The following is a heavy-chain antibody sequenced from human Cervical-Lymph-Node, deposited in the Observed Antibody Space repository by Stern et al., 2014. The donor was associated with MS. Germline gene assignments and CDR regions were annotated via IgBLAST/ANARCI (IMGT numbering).Heavy chain of an antibody. CDR3: ATGAAYSSSYFDF. CDR2: IIPILATA. J-gene: IGHJ4*02. V-gene: IGHV1-69*01. CDR1: RGILRSYS. Sequence: VHLVESGAEVRKPGSSVKVSCKASRGILRSYSISWVRQAPGQGLEWLGGIIPILATATYPQKFQGRVTITADESPDTAYLDLSSLISEDTAVYYCATGAAYSSSYFDFWGQGTLVTVSS. D-gene: IGHD2-2*01.